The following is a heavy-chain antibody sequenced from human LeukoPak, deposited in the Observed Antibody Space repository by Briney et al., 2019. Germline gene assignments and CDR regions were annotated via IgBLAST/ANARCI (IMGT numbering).Heavy chain of an antibody. CDR2: VDHTGST. V-gene: IGHV4-59*01. Sequence: SETLSLTCTVSDDSITMYYWTWIRQPPGKGLEWIGYVDHTGSTNYSPSLKSRVTISIDTSKNEFSLRLSSVTAADTAVYYCARVLWFGEFHWYFDLWGRGTLVTVSS. CDR1: DDSITMYY. CDR3: ARVLWFGEFHWYFDL. D-gene: IGHD3-10*01. J-gene: IGHJ2*01.